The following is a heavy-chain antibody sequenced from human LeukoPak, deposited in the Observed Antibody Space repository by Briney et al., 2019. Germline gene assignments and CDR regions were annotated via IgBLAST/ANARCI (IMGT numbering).Heavy chain of an antibody. Sequence: SDTLSLTCTVSGGSFGTYYWSWTRRPPGKGLEWIGYIYYTGTVIYNPSLMSRVTMSVDTSKNQFSLNVESLTAADTAVYFCARGTTGPQYFDSWGQGTLVTVSS. CDR3: ARGTTGPQYFDS. V-gene: IGHV4-59*07. J-gene: IGHJ4*02. CDR1: GGSFGTYY. CDR2: IYYTGTV. D-gene: IGHD4-11*01.